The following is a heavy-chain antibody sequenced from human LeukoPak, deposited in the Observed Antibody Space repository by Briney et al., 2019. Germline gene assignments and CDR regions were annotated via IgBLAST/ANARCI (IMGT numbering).Heavy chain of an antibody. CDR1: GYTFTSYD. CDR3: ARALVYYYDSSGYYDYHWYFDL. J-gene: IGHJ2*01. CDR2: MNPNSSNT. V-gene: IGHV1-8*03. Sequence: RASVKVSCKASGYTFTSYDINWVRQATGQGLEWMGWMNPNSSNTGYAQKFQGRVTITRNTSISTAYMELSSLRSEDTAVYYCARALVYYYDSSGYYDYHWYFDLWGRGTLVTVSS. D-gene: IGHD3-22*01.